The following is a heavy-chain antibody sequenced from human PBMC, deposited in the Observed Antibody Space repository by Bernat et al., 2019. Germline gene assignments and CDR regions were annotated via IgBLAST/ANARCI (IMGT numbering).Heavy chain of an antibody. CDR2: IYWDDDK. V-gene: IGHV2-5*02. D-gene: IGHD1-1*01. CDR1: GFSLTSNPVG. J-gene: IGHJ4*02. Sequence: QIILKESGPTLVKPTQALALTCTFSGFSLTSNPVGVGWVRQSPGKALEWLVVIYWDDDKRYSPSLRSRLTITKDASNNQVGLTMTNMDPEDTATYYCAHGRGEGGHWDEGLFASWGQGNQVTVSA. CDR3: AHGRGEGGHWDEGLFAS.